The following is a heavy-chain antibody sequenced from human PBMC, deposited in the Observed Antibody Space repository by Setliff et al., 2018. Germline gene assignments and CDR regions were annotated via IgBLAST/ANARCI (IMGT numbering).Heavy chain of an antibody. CDR2: IGHDDIT. CDR1: GFTFYNSA. V-gene: IGHV3-23*01. CDR3: AKDPHPAYCGGDCSFT. J-gene: IGHJ4*02. Sequence: PGGSLGLSCAASGFTFYNSAMSWVRQAPGKGLEWISLIGHDDITYYADSVKGRFTVSRDISKNTVYLQMSTLRAEDTAMYYCAKDPHPAYCGGDCSFTWGQGTLVTVSS. D-gene: IGHD2-21*02.